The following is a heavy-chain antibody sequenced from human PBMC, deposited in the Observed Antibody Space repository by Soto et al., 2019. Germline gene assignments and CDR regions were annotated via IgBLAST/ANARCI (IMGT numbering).Heavy chain of an antibody. Sequence: PFQPRSDARPVSSDSSSRCSYYYSWIRQPPGKGLEWIGYIYYSGSTYYNPSHKSRVTISVDTSKNQFSLKLSSVTAAYTAVYYRARAVGPGFGIDPWGHGTL. V-gene: IGHV4-30-4*01. J-gene: IGHJ5*02. D-gene: IGHD3-10*01. CDR3: ARAVGPGFGIDP. CDR2: IYYSGST. CDR1: SDSSSRCSYY.